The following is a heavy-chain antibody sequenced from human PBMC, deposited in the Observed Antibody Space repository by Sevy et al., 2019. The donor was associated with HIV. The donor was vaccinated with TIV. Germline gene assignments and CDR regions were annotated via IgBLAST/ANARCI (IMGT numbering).Heavy chain of an antibody. J-gene: IGHJ4*02. CDR2: FDPEDDKN. V-gene: IGHV1-24*01. CDR3: ATDLPDDCGTRGGLDY. Sequence: ASVQVSCKVSGYTFSELSMHWVRQTPEGLEWMGGFDPEDDKNIYAQKFQGRVTMTGDTSTDTAYMGLWSLGSEDTAVYYCATDLPDDCGTRGGLDYWGQGTLVTVSS. CDR1: GYTFSELS. D-gene: IGHD1-26*01.